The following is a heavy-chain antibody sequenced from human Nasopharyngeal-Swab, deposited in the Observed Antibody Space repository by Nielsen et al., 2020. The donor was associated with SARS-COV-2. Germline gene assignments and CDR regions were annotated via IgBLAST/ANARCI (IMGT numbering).Heavy chain of an antibody. D-gene: IGHD3-22*01. V-gene: IGHV1-8*01. CDR1: GYTFTSYD. CDR3: ARRGSGYKAFPFDY. CDR2: MNPNSGNS. J-gene: IGHJ4*02. Sequence: ASVKVSCKASGYTFTSYDINWVRQATGQGLEWMGWMNPNSGNSGYTQKFQGRVTMTRNTSISTAYMELSSLRSEDTAVYYFARRGSGYKAFPFDYWGQGTLVTVSS.